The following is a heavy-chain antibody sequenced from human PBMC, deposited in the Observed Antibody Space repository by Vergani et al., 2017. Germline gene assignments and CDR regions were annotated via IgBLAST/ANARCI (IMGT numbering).Heavy chain of an antibody. V-gene: IGHV3-13*04. J-gene: IGHJ4*02. D-gene: IGHD6-19*01. CDR1: GFTFSSYD. Sequence: EVQLLESGGGLVQPGGSLRLSCAASGFTFSSYDMHWVRQATGKGLEWVSAIGTAGDTYYPGSVKGRFTISRENAKNSLFLQMNSLRAGDTAVYYCARGAGSGWQFDYWGQGTLVTVSS. CDR3: ARGAGSGWQFDY. CDR2: IGTAGDT.